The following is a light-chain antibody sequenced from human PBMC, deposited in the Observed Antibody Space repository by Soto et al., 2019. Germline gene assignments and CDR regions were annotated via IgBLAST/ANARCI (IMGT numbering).Light chain of an antibody. J-gene: IGLJ3*02. V-gene: IGLV4-69*02. CDR2: LNSDGSY. Sequence: QPVLTQPPSASASLGASVKLTCSLSSGRSNYAIAWHQQQPEKGPRYLMRLNSDGSYSKGDEIPARFSGSSSGTERYLTISSLQSEDEADYYCQTWGTGTDWVFGGGTKLTVL. CDR3: QTWGTGTDWV. CDR1: SGRSNYA.